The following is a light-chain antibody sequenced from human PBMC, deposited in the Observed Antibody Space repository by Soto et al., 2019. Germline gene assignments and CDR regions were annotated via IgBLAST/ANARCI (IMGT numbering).Light chain of an antibody. Sequence: QSVLTQPPSASGLPGQSVTISCTGTSSDVGGYNYVSWYQQHPGKAPKLMIYEVSKRPSGVPDRFSGSKSGNTASLTVSGLQAEDEADYYCSSYAGSNNFGVFGAGTKVTVL. CDR2: EVS. CDR3: SSYAGSNNFGV. J-gene: IGLJ1*01. CDR1: SSDVGGYNY. V-gene: IGLV2-8*01.